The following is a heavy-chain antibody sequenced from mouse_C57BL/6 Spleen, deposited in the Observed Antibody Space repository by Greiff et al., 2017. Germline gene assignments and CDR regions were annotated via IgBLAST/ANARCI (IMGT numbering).Heavy chain of an antibody. Sequence: EVKLVESGGGLVQPGGSLSLSCAASGFTFTDYYMSWVRQPPGKALEWLGFIRNKANGYTTEYSASVKGRFTISRDNSQSILYLQMNALRAEDSATYYCARLYYGYDGIAYWGQGTLVTVSA. D-gene: IGHD2-2*01. J-gene: IGHJ3*01. CDR3: ARLYYGYDGIAY. V-gene: IGHV7-3*01. CDR1: GFTFTDYY. CDR2: IRNKANGYTT.